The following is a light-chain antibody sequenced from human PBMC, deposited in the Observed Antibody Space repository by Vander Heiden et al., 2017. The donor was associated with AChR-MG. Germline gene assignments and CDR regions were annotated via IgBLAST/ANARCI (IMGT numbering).Light chain of an antibody. CDR2: DAS. Sequence: DIQMTQSPSSLSGSIGDRVTMTCRASQGITKFLSWYQQKPGKAPKLLIYDASNLVTGVPSRFSGSGYGTDFTLTISNLQPEDVATYFCLQHDNLLFLSFGGGTKV. CDR3: LQHDNLLFLS. CDR1: QGITKF. J-gene: IGKJ4*01. V-gene: IGKV1-33*01.